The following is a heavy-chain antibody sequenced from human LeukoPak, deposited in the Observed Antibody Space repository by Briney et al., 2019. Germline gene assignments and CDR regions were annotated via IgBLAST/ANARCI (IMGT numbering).Heavy chain of an antibody. D-gene: IGHD5-24*01. CDR1: GYTFTSYA. V-gene: IGHV1-3*01. CDR2: INAGNGNT. CDR3: ASVPYRDGYNFPLGY. Sequence: GASVKVSCKASGYTFTSYAMHWVRQAPGQRLEWMGWINAGNGNTKYSQKFQGRVTITRDTSASTAYMELSRVRSEDTAVYYCASVPYRDGYNFPLGYWGQGTLVTVSS. J-gene: IGHJ4*02.